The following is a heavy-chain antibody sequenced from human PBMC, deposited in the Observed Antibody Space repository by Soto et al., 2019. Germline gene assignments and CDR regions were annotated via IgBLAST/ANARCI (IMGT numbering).Heavy chain of an antibody. Sequence: QVQLVQSGAEVKKPGASVKVSCKVSGYTLTELSMHWVRQAPGKGLEWMGGFDPEDGETIYAQKFQGRVTMTEDTSTDTAYMELSSLRSEDTAVYYCARPAMTVRGVINYYYYGMDVWGQGTTVTVSS. J-gene: IGHJ6*02. D-gene: IGHD3-10*01. CDR2: FDPEDGET. CDR1: GYTLTELS. CDR3: ARPAMTVRGVINYYYYGMDV. V-gene: IGHV1-24*01.